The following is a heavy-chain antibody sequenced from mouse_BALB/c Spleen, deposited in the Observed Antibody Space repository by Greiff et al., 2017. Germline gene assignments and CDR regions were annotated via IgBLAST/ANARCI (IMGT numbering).Heavy chain of an antibody. CDR3: ARDRSSYWYFDV. Sequence: VQLQQPGPELVKPGASVKISCKASGYSFTGYFMNWVMQSHGKSLEWIGRINPYNGDTFYNQKFKGKATLTVDKSSSTAHMELRSLASEDSAVYYCARDRSSYWYFDVWGAGTTVTVSS. D-gene: IGHD2-14*01. CDR1: GYSFTGYF. V-gene: IGHV1-20*02. CDR2: INPYNGDT. J-gene: IGHJ1*01.